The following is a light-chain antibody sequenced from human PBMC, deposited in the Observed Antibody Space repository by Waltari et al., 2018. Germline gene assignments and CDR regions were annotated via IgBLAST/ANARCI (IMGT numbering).Light chain of an antibody. CDR1: SSYFSNY. CDR3: TVKRGSNTVV. Sequence: QSALPQLASASGSPGQSITIVCTCASSYFSNYVFWYQHHPGKAPNLGIYDVNDRPSGVSNRFSGSKSGSTASLTISGLHAEDEADYYCTVKRGSNTVVFGGGTKLTVL. CDR2: DVN. J-gene: IGLJ2*01. V-gene: IGLV2-14*03.